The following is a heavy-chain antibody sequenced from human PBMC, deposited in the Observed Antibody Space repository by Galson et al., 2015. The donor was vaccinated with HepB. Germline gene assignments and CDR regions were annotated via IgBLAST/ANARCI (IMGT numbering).Heavy chain of an antibody. V-gene: IGHV1-46*01. CDR1: GYTFTSYY. D-gene: IGHD2-15*01. Sequence: SVKVSCKASGYTFTSYYMHWVRQAPGQGLEWMGIINPSGGSTSYAQKFQGRVTMTRDTSASTVYMELSSLRSEDTAVYYCAVYGCSGGSCYSHFDYWGQGTLVTVSS. CDR3: AVYGCSGGSCYSHFDY. J-gene: IGHJ4*02. CDR2: INPSGGST.